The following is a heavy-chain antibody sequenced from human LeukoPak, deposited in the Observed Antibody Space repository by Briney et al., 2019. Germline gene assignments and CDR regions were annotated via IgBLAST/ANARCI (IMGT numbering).Heavy chain of an antibody. CDR3: ARVQGSGGNLYYYYYMDV. Sequence: GGSLRLSCAASGFTFSSYAMHWVRQAPGKGLEWVAVISYDGSNKYYADSVKGRFTISRDNSKNTLYLQMNSLRAEDTAVYYCARVQGSGGNLYYYYYMDVWGKGTTVTVSS. J-gene: IGHJ6*03. D-gene: IGHD3-10*01. V-gene: IGHV3-30*04. CDR2: ISYDGSNK. CDR1: GFTFSSYA.